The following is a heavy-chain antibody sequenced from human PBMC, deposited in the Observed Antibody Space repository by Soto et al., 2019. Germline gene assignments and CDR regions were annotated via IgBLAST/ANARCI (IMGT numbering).Heavy chain of an antibody. D-gene: IGHD3-22*01. CDR3: ATAYYYDSSGYYEGVYYYYGMDV. V-gene: IGHV1-18*01. Sequence: ASVKVSCKASGYTFTSYGISWVRQAPGQGLEWMGWISAYNGNTNYAQKLQGRVTMTTDTSTSTAYMELRSLRSDDTAVYYCATAYYYDSSGYYEGVYYYYGMDVWGQGTTVTVSS. CDR1: GYTFTSYG. J-gene: IGHJ6*02. CDR2: ISAYNGNT.